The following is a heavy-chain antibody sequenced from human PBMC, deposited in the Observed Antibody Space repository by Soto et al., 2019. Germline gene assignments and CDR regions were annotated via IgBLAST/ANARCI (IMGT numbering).Heavy chain of an antibody. Sequence: SQTLSLTCAISGDSVSSNSAAWNWIRQSPSRGLEWLGRTYYRSKWYNDYAVSVKSRITINPDTSKNQFSLQLNSVTPEDTAVYYCARVGSIAAAGTGGYYYYGVDVWGQGTPVTVYS. J-gene: IGHJ6*02. CDR2: TYYRSKWYN. D-gene: IGHD6-13*01. V-gene: IGHV6-1*01. CDR1: GDSVSSNSAA. CDR3: ARVGSIAAAGTGGYYYYGVDV.